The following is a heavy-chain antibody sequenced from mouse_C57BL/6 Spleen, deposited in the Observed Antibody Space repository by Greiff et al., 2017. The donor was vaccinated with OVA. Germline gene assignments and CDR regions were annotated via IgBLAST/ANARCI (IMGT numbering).Heavy chain of an antibody. V-gene: IGHV1-15*01. CDR2: IDPETGGT. J-gene: IGHJ2*01. D-gene: IGHD4-1*01. Sequence: VQLQQSGAELVRPGASVTLSCKASGYTFTDYEMHWVKQTPVHGLEWIGAIDPETGGTAYNQKFKGKAILTADKSSSTAYMELRSVTSEDSAVNDCTRKLGDYWGQGTTLTVSS. CDR3: TRKLGDY. CDR1: GYTFTDYE.